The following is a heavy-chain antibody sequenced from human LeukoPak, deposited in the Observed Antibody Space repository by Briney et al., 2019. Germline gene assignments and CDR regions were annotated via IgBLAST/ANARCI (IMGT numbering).Heavy chain of an antibody. V-gene: IGHV4-39*07. D-gene: IGHD3-16*01. CDR1: GGSISSSSYF. CDR2: MYYSGST. CDR3: ARETSQKGAHYMDV. J-gene: IGHJ6*03. Sequence: SETLSLTCTVSGGSISSSSYFWGWIRQPPGKGLEWIGSMYYSGSTYYNPSLKSRVTISVDTPKNQFSLKLSSVTAADTAVYYCARETSQKGAHYMDVWGKGTTVTISS.